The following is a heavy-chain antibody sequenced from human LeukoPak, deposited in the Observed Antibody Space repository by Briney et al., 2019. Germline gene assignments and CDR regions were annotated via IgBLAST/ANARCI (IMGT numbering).Heavy chain of an antibody. D-gene: IGHD5-24*01. CDR2: ISRSSSYI. Sequence: SGGSLRLSCAASGFTFSSYTMNWVRQAPGKGLEWVSSISRSSSYIYYADSMKGRFTISRDNANNSLFLQMNSLRAEDTAVYYCARPRGNVEMATIPFDYWGQGTLVTVSS. CDR3: ARPRGNVEMATIPFDY. J-gene: IGHJ4*02. V-gene: IGHV3-21*01. CDR1: GFTFSSYT.